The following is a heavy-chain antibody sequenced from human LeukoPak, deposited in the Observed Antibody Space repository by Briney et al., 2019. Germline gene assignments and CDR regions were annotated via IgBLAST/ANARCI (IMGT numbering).Heavy chain of an antibody. J-gene: IGHJ4*02. Sequence: GGSLTLSYAASGFTFSSYPMSWVGQAPGKGLEGVSAISGSGGSTYYADSVKGRFTNSRDNSKNTLYLQMNSLRAEDTAVYYCPKLGVAGRSLHYFDYWGQGTLVTVSS. V-gene: IGHV3-23*01. CDR3: PKLGVAGRSLHYFDY. D-gene: IGHD6-19*01. CDR1: GFTFSSYP. CDR2: ISGSGGST.